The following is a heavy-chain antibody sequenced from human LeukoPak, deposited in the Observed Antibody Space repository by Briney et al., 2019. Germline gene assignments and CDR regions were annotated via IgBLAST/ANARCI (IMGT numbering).Heavy chain of an antibody. V-gene: IGHV3-21*01. Sequence: PGGSLRLSCAASGFTFSSYSMNWVRQAPGKGLEWVSSISSSSSYIYYADSVKGRFTISRDNAKNSLYLQMNSLRAEDTAVYCCARETTGSYDYVWGSYRFFDYWGQGTLVTVSS. CDR3: ARETTGSYDYVWGSYRFFDY. J-gene: IGHJ4*02. D-gene: IGHD3-16*02. CDR1: GFTFSSYS. CDR2: ISSSSSYI.